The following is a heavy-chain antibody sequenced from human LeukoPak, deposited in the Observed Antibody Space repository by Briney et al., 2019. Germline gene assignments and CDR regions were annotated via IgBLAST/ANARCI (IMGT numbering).Heavy chain of an antibody. CDR2: ISGSGGST. CDR1: GFTFSSYA. CDR3: AKSSYGSGSRPLDY. J-gene: IGHJ4*02. Sequence: PGGSLRLSCAASGFTFSSYAMSWVRQAPGKGLEWVSGISGSGGSTYHADSVKGRFTISRDNSKNTLYLQMNSLRAEDTAVYYCAKSSYGSGSRPLDYWGQGTLVTVSS. D-gene: IGHD3-10*01. V-gene: IGHV3-23*01.